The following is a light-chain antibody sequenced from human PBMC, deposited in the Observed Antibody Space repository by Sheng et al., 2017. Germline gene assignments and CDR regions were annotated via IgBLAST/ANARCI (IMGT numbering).Light chain of an antibody. CDR2: DVI. Sequence: QSALTQPASLSGSPGQSITISCTGTSSDVGGYHHVSWYQQFPGKAPKLLIYDVINRPSGVSNRFSGSKSGNTASLTVSGLQAEDEADYYCSSYAGSPVVFGGGTKLTVL. CDR3: SSYAGSPVV. J-gene: IGLJ2*01. V-gene: IGLV2-14*01. CDR1: SSDVGGYHH.